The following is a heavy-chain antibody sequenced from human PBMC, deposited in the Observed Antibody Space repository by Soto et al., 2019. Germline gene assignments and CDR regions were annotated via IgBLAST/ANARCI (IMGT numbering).Heavy chain of an antibody. CDR2: ISSSSSYI. CDR1: GFTFSSYS. CDR3: ARDPANLYYYYYMDV. J-gene: IGHJ6*03. Sequence: PGGSLRLSCAASGFTFSSYSMNWVRQAPGKGLEWVSSISSSSSYIYYADSVKGRFTISRDNAKSSLYLQMNSLRAEDTAVYYCARDPANLYYYYYMDVWGKGTTVTVSS. V-gene: IGHV3-21*01. D-gene: IGHD2-2*01.